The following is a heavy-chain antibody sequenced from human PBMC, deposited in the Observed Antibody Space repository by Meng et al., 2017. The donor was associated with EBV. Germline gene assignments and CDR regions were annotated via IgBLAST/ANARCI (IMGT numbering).Heavy chain of an antibody. Sequence: QVRLAQSWAEVKKPGASVKVSCKASGYTFTSYGISWVRQAPGQGLEWMGWISAYNGNTNYAQKLQGRVTMTTDTSTSTAYMELRSLRSDDTAVYYCARETSGYDFNWFDPWGQGTLVTVSS. CDR3: ARETSGYDFNWFDP. CDR1: GYTFTSYG. J-gene: IGHJ5*02. CDR2: ISAYNGNT. V-gene: IGHV1-18*01. D-gene: IGHD5-12*01.